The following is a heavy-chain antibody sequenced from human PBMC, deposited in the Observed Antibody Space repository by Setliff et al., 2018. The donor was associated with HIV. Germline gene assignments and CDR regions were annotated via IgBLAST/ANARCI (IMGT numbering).Heavy chain of an antibody. J-gene: IGHJ4*02. D-gene: IGHD1-20*01. V-gene: IGHV4-59*11. CDR2: IHYSGST. CDR1: GGSISSHY. CDR3: ARLILNWNYFDY. Sequence: SETLSLTFTVSGGSISSHYWSWIRHPPGKGLEWIGSIHYSGSTNYNPSLKSRVTISVDTSKNQFSLKLSSVTAADTALYFCARLILNWNYFDYWGQGTLVTVSS.